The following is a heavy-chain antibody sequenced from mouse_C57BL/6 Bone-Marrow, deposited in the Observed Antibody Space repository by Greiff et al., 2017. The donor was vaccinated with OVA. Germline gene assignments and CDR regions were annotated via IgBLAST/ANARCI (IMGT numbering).Heavy chain of an antibody. J-gene: IGHJ1*03. V-gene: IGHV1-81*01. CDR1: GYTFTSYG. Sequence: VQLVESGAELARPGASVKLSCKASGYTFTSYGISWVKQRTGQGLEWIGEIYPRSGNTYYNEKFKGKATLTADKSSSTAYMELRSLTSEDSAVYFCARSYYYGSSLFDVWGTGTTVTVSS. CDR3: ARSYYYGSSLFDV. CDR2: IYPRSGNT. D-gene: IGHD1-1*01.